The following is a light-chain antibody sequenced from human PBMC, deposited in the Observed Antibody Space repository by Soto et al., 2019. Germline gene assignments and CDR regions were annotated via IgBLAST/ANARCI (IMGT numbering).Light chain of an antibody. J-gene: IGLJ2*01. CDR3: QSYDSSNHVV. Sequence: NFMLTQPHSVSASPGKTVTISCTRSSGSIASNYVQWYQQRPGSSPTTVIYEDNQRPSGVPDRFSGSIDSSSNSASLTISRLKTEDEADYYCQSYDSSNHVVFGGGTKVAV. CDR1: SGSIASNY. CDR2: EDN. V-gene: IGLV6-57*01.